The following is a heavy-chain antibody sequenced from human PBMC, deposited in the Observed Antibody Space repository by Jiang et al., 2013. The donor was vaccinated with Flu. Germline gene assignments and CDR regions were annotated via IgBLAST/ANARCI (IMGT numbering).Heavy chain of an antibody. CDR3: ARESYGDYHLDY. Sequence: GSGLVKPSETLSLTCTVSGGSISSYYWIWIRQPAEKGLEWIGRIYSSGSTNYNPSLKSRVTTSVDMSKSHFSLELSSVTAADTAVYYCARESYGDYHLDYWGQGTLVTVSS. J-gene: IGHJ4*02. V-gene: IGHV4-4*07. CDR1: GGSISSYY. D-gene: IGHD4-17*01. CDR2: IYSSGST.